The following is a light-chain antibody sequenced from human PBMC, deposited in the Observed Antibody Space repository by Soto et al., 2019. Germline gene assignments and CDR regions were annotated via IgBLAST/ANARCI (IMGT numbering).Light chain of an antibody. J-gene: IGLJ3*02. V-gene: IGLV2-8*01. CDR2: GVT. CDR1: GSDIGAYNF. CDR3: YSYAGKNVWV. Sequence: QSALAQPPSASGSPGQSVTISCTGSGSDIGAYNFVSWYQQHPGKATKLMIFGVTERPSGVPDRFSGSKSGNTASLTVSGLQADDEAIYYCYSYAGKNVWVFGGGTQLTVL.